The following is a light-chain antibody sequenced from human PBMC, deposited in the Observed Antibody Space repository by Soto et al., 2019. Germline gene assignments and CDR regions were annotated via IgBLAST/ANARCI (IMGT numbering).Light chain of an antibody. J-gene: IGKJ4*01. CDR2: EAA. CDR3: QQYNSFPLT. Sequence: DIQMTQSPSTLSASIGDTVTISCRASQSIYKWLAWYQQKPQKAPKVLIFEAAGLESGVSSRFHGSGSGTEFTLTISGLQPDDLATYYCQQYNSFPLTFGGGTTVEI. V-gene: IGKV1-5*01. CDR1: QSIYKW.